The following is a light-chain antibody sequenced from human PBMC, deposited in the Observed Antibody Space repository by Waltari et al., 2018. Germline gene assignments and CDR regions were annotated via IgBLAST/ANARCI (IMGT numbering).Light chain of an antibody. J-gene: IGKJ4*01. V-gene: IGKV4-1*01. Sequence: DVVMTQSSDSLAVSLGERATINCKSSPSVLYSSNNKDYLAWYQQKPGQPPKLLIYWASTRESGVPDRFSGSGSGADFTLTISSLQAEDVAVYYCQQYYSTPLTFGGGTRVDIK. CDR3: QQYYSTPLT. CDR1: PSVLYSSNNKDY. CDR2: WAS.